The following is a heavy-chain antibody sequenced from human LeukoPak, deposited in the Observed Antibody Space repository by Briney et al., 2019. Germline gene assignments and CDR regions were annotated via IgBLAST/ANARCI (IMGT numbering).Heavy chain of an antibody. D-gene: IGHD6-13*01. CDR2: INPNSGGT. CDR3: ARVEASYSSTRTFDY. J-gene: IGHJ4*02. CDR1: GYTFTGYY. V-gene: IGHV1-2*02. Sequence: GASVKVSCKASGYTFTGYYMHWVRQAPGQGLEWMGWINPNSGGTNYEQKFQGRVTMTRDTSISTAYMEVSRLRSDDTAVYYCARVEASYSSTRTFDYWGQGTLVTVSS.